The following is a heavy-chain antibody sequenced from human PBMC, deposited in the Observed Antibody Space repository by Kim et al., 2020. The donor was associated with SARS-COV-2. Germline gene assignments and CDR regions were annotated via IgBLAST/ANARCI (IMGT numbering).Heavy chain of an antibody. Sequence: YYADSVKGRFTISSNNAKTTLYLQMNSLRPEDTAIYYCASDLGDFWSPHFYWGPGTLVTVSS. V-gene: IGHV3-23*01. J-gene: IGHJ4*02. D-gene: IGHD3-3*01. CDR3: ASDLGDFWSPHFY.